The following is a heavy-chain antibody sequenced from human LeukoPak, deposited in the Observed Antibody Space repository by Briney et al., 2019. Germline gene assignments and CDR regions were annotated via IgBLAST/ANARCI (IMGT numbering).Heavy chain of an antibody. J-gene: IGHJ4*02. CDR2: IKQGGTEK. CDR1: GFIFSNFW. Sequence: GGSLRLSCAASGFIFSNFWMSWVRQTPARGLEWVANIKQGGTEKYYVDSVKGRFTISRDNAKNTPYLQMDRLRADDTAVYYCTRGDYYGSSAIGMIDYWGQGTLVTVSS. D-gene: IGHD3-10*01. CDR3: TRGDYYGSSAIGMIDY. V-gene: IGHV3-7*01.